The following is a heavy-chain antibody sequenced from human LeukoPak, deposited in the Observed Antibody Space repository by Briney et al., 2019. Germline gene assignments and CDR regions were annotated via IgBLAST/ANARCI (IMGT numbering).Heavy chain of an antibody. CDR3: ARDNWNDADGDY. CDR1: GFTFSSYW. Sequence: QPGGSLRLSCAASGFTFSSYWMHWVRQAPGKGLVLVSRINSDGSSTSYADSVKGRFTISRDNAKNTLYLQMNSLRAEDTAVYYCARDNWNDADGDYWGQGTLVTVSS. J-gene: IGHJ4*02. D-gene: IGHD1-20*01. V-gene: IGHV3-74*01. CDR2: INSDGSST.